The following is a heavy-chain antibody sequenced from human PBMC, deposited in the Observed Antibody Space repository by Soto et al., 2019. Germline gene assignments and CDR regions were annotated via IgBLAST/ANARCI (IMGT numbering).Heavy chain of an antibody. D-gene: IGHD6-13*01. CDR2: IRNDGSNT. J-gene: IGHJ6*02. CDR1: GFTISGNA. Sequence: GGSLRLSCAASGFTISGNAMNWVRQAPGRGLEWVSYIRNDGSNTHYANSVKGRFIISRDNSKNTLHLQMSSLRAEDTAVYYCARRQISPPTRGAATARGAMDVWGQGTTVTVSS. CDR3: ARRQISPPTRGAATARGAMDV. V-gene: IGHV3-33*08.